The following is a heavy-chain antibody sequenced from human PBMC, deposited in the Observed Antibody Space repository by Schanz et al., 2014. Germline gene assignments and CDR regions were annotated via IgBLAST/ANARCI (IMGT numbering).Heavy chain of an antibody. CDR3: AKGMGYCSGGTCYDYYYYGLDV. CDR1: GFTFSDHY. J-gene: IGHJ6*02. V-gene: IGHV3-23*04. CDR2: ISGSGGST. D-gene: IGHD2-15*01. Sequence: EVQLVESGGGLVQPGGSLRLSCAASGFTFSDHYMDWVRQAPGKGLEWVSGISGSGGSTYYADSVKGRFTISRDNSENTLYLQMNSLSADDTAVFYCAKGMGYCSGGTCYDYYYYGLDVWGQGTTVTVSS.